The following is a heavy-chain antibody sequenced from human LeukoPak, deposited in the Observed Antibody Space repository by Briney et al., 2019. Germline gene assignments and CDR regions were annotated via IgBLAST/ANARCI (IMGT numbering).Heavy chain of an antibody. J-gene: IGHJ4*02. CDR1: GFTFSSYG. Sequence: GSLRLSCAASGFTFSSYGMHWVRQAPGKGLEWVAVIWYDGSNKYYADSVKGRFTISRDNSKNTLYLQMNSLRAEDTAVYYCARADDSSGYAFDYWGQGTLVTVSS. V-gene: IGHV3-33*01. CDR2: IWYDGSNK. D-gene: IGHD3-22*01. CDR3: ARADDSSGYAFDY.